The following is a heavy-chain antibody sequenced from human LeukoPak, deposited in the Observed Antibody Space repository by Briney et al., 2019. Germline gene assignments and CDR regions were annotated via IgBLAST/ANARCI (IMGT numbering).Heavy chain of an antibody. J-gene: IGHJ4*02. D-gene: IGHD5-12*01. CDR2: INHSGST. V-gene: IGHV4-34*01. Sequence: ESLRLSCAASGFNFNAAWMSWVRQTPGKGLEWIGEINHSGSTNYNPSLKSRVTVSVDTSKNQFSLKLTSVTAADTAVYYCARAREREAIDYWGQGTLVTVSS. CDR1: GFNFNAAW. CDR3: ARAREREAIDY.